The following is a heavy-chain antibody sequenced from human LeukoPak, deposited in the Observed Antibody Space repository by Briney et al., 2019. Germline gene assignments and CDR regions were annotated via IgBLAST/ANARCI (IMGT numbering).Heavy chain of an antibody. V-gene: IGHV4-61*02. J-gene: IGHJ4*02. CDR2: IYTSGST. CDR3: ARVGYSGYDNRGSFDY. CDR1: GGSISSGSYY. Sequence: SETLSLTCAVSGGSISSGSYYWSWIRQPAGKGLEWIGRIYTSGSTNYNPSLKSRVTISVDTSKNQFSLRLSSVTAADTAVYYCARVGYSGYDNRGSFDYWGQGTLVTVSS. D-gene: IGHD5-12*01.